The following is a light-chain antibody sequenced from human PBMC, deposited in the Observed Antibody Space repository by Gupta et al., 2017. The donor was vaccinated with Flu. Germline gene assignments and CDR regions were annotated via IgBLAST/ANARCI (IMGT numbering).Light chain of an antibody. CDR2: AAS. J-gene: IGKJ1*01. Sequence: RIGEDLIWCQQKPGEAPNLLIYAASRRQGGDPSRFSGSSWGTNFTLTISSRQPEDYANYYCQQKDSSPWTVGQGTKVEIK. CDR3: QQKDSSPWT. CDR1: RIGED. V-gene: IGKV1-39*01.